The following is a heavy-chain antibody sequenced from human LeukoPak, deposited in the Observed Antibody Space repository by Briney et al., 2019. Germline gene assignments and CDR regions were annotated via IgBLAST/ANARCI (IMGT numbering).Heavy chain of an antibody. D-gene: IGHD2-15*01. Sequence: PSETLSLTCAVSGYSISSGYYWGWIRQPPGQGLEWIGSIYHSGSTYYNPPLKSRVTISVDTSKNQFSLKLSSVTAADTAVYYCARDIRGSCFDYWGQGTLVTVSS. J-gene: IGHJ4*02. CDR1: GYSISSGYY. CDR2: IYHSGST. CDR3: ARDIRGSCFDY. V-gene: IGHV4-38-2*02.